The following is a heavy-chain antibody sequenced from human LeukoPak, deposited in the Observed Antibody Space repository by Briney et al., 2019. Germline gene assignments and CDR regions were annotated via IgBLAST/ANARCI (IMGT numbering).Heavy chain of an antibody. V-gene: IGHV4-39*07. CDR1: GDSISSANYY. CDR2: IYFSGST. J-gene: IGHJ4*02. D-gene: IGHD2-2*01. Sequence: SETLSLTCTVSGDSISSANYYLGWVPQPPRKGLEWIGSIYFSGSTYYNPSLKSRVTISVETSKVQFSPKLSSVTAADTAVYYCARDSCSSTSCRKKFDNWGQGTLVTVSS. CDR3: ARDSCSSTSCRKKFDN.